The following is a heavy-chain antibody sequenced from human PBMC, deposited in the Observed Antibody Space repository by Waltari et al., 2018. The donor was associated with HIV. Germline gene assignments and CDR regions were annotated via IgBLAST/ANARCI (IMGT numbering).Heavy chain of an antibody. D-gene: IGHD3-10*01. J-gene: IGHJ6*02. CDR1: GDSIRSSSYY. CDR3: ARDGGGYYYIYGMDV. Sequence: QMQLQESGPGLVQPSETLSLTCSVAGDSIRSSSYYWVWIRQTPGKGLEWIGSIYYSGSTYYNPSLQSRVTMSVDTSLNQFSLKLSSVTAADTAVYYCARDGGGYYYIYGMDVWGQGTTVSVSS. V-gene: IGHV4-39*07. CDR2: IYYSGST.